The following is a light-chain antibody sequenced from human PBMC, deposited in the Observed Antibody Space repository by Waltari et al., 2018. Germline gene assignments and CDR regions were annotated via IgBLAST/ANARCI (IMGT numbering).Light chain of an antibody. J-gene: IGLJ2*01. Sequence: QSVLTQPPSASGTPGQRVTISCSGSSSNIGSNYVYWYQQLPGTAPKLLIYRNNQRPPGVPDRFSGSKSGTSASLAISGLRSEDEGDYYCAAWDDSLSGPVFGGGTKLTVL. CDR2: RNN. CDR3: AAWDDSLSGPV. CDR1: SSNIGSNY. V-gene: IGLV1-47*01.